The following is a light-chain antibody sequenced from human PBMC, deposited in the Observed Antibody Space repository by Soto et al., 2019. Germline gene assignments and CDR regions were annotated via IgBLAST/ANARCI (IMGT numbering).Light chain of an antibody. CDR3: QEYGSSRT. Sequence: EIVFTQSPGTLSLSPGERATLSCRASQSLSSSYLAWYQQKPGQAPRLLIYGASSRATGIPDRFSGSGSGTDFTLTISRLEPEDFAVYYCQEYGSSRTFGLGTKVDIK. CDR2: GAS. J-gene: IGKJ1*01. V-gene: IGKV3-20*01. CDR1: QSLSSSY.